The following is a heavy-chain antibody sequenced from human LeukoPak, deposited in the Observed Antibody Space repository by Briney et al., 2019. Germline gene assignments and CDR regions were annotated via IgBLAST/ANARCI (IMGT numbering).Heavy chain of an antibody. D-gene: IGHD5-18*01. CDR1: GFTFSGFW. V-gene: IGHV3-7*03. CDR3: ARHDTAMATDYGMDV. Sequence: GGSLRLSCAVSGFTFSGFWMSWSRQAPGKGLEWVASINSDGSEGYYADVVKGRFTISRDNAKNSLYLQINSLRAEDTAVYYCARHDTAMATDYGMDVWGQGTTVTVSS. J-gene: IGHJ6*02. CDR2: INSDGSEG.